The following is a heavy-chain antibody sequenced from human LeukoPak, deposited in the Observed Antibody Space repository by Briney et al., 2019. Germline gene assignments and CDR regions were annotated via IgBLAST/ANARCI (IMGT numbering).Heavy chain of an antibody. D-gene: IGHD3-10*01. V-gene: IGHV3-30*18. CDR1: GFTFSSYG. J-gene: IGHJ4*02. CDR3: AKDGPGAGGYFDY. CDR2: ISYDGSNK. Sequence: PGGSLRLSCAASGFTFSSYGMHWVRQAPGKGLEWVAVISYDGSNKYYADSVKGRFTISRDNSKNTLYLQMNSLRAEDTAVYYCAKDGPGAGGYFDYWGQGTLVTVSS.